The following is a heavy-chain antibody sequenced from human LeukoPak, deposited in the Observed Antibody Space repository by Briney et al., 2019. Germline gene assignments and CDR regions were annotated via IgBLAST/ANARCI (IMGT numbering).Heavy chain of an antibody. CDR3: ASASLYDSSGYYRDAYYYMDV. D-gene: IGHD3-22*01. J-gene: IGHJ6*03. CDR2: ISSSSRYI. V-gene: IGHV3-21*01. CDR1: GFTFSSYS. Sequence: GGSLRLSCAASGFTFSSYSMNWVRQAPGKGLEWVSSISSSSRYIYYADSVKGRFTISRDNAKNSLYLQMNSLRAEDTAVYYCASASLYDSSGYYRDAYYYMDVWGKGTTVTVSS.